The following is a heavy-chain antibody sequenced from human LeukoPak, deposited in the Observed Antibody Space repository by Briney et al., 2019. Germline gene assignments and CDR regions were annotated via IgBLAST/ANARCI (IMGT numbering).Heavy chain of an antibody. Sequence: GGSLRLSCAASGFTFSSYGMHWVRQAPGKGLEWVAFIRYDGSNKYYAGSVKGRFTISRDNSKNTLYLQMNSLRAEDTAVYYCAAPSASGYPYWGQGTLVTVSS. V-gene: IGHV3-30*02. D-gene: IGHD3-22*01. CDR1: GFTFSSYG. J-gene: IGHJ4*02. CDR2: IRYDGSNK. CDR3: AAPSASGYPY.